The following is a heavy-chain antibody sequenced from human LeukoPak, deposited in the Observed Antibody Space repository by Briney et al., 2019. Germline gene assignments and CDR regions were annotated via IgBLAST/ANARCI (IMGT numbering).Heavy chain of an antibody. CDR2: IKHSGST. J-gene: IGHJ4*02. CDR1: GGSFSGYY. V-gene: IGHV4-34*01. D-gene: IGHD3-22*01. Sequence: SETLSLTCAVSGGSFSGYYWSWIRHPPGKGLEWIGEIKHSGSTHYNPSHKSRVTISVDTPKNQFPLKLSSVTAADTAVYYCASLADYYDSSGYRGDFDYWGQGTLVTVSS. CDR3: ASLADYYDSSGYRGDFDY.